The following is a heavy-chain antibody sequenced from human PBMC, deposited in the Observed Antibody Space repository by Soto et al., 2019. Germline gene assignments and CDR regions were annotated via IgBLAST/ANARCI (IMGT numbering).Heavy chain of an antibody. J-gene: IGHJ3*02. V-gene: IGHV4-30-4*02. D-gene: IGHD2-15*01. Sequence: SETLSLTCTVSGGSISSGDYYWSWIRQPPGKGLEWIGYIYYSGSTYYNPSLKSRVTISVDTSKNTLYLQMGSLRAEDMAVYYCARGLGYAFDIWGQGTMVTVSS. CDR1: GGSISSGDYY. CDR3: ARGLGYAFDI. CDR2: IYYSGST.